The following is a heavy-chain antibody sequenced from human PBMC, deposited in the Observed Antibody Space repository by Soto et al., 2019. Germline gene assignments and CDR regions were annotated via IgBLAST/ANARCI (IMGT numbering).Heavy chain of an antibody. Sequence: LEPIPLPSTVAGGSISSGACWAWIRQTPGRGPEWIAGIYHGGTTCYNPSLRMRIPISVDSSNNQFSLKLPSVAAAETAGYYRARGRVMVVAGSALDYWGHGPLLTVTS. CDR1: GGSISSGAC. CDR2: IYHGGTT. D-gene: IGHD2-15*01. V-gene: IGHV4-38-2*02. J-gene: IGHJ4*01. CDR3: ARGRVMVVAGSALDY.